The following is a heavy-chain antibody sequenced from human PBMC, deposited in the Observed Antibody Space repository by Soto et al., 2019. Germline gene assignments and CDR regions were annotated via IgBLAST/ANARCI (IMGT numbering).Heavy chain of an antibody. CDR2: FHPGESDT. CDR1: GYSFTTYW. Sequence: GESLKISCESPGYSFTTYWITWVRQKPGKGLEWVGSFHPGESDTRYSPSFQGQVTISADRSLATAYLQWSSLQAADTAISYCARHEATYYNFYGMDVWGQGTTVTVSS. J-gene: IGHJ6*02. V-gene: IGHV5-51*01. CDR3: ARHEATYYNFYGMDV.